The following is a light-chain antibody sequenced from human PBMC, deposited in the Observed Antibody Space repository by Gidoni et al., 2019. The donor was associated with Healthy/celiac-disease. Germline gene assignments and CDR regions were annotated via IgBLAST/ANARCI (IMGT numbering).Light chain of an antibody. CDR1: SLRSYY. CDR2: GKN. V-gene: IGLV3-19*01. Sequence: SSELTQDPAVSVALGQTVRITCQGDSLRSYYASWYQQKPGQAPVLVIYGKNNRPSGIPDRCYGSSSGNTASLTITGAQAEDEADYYCNSRDSSGNHVFGGGTKLTVL. CDR3: NSRDSSGNHV. J-gene: IGLJ3*02.